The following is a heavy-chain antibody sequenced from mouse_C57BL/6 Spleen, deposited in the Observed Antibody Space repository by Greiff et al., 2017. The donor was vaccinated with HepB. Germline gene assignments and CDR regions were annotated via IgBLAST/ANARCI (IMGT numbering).Heavy chain of an antibody. CDR1: GYSITSGYY. CDR2: ISYDGSN. CDR3: ARDRDDYGGGYAMDY. V-gene: IGHV3-6*01. D-gene: IGHD2-4*01. J-gene: IGHJ4*01. Sequence: EVQLQESGPGLVKPSQSLSLTCSVTGYSITSGYYWNWIRQFPGNKLEWMGYISYDGSNNYNPSLKNRISITRDTSKNQFFLKLNSVTTEDTATYYCARDRDDYGGGYAMDYWGQGTSVTVSS.